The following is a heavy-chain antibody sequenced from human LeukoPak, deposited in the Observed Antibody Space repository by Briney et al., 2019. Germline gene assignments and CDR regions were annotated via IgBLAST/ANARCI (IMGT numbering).Heavy chain of an antibody. J-gene: IGHJ4*02. CDR1: GFTLSNFW. V-gene: IGHV3-9*03. CDR3: AKDASYGGNSAPFDY. D-gene: IGHD4-23*01. CDR2: ISWNSGSI. Sequence: GGSLRLSCSASGFTLSNFWIHWVRQAPGKGLEWVSGISWNSGSIGYADSVKGRFTISRDNAKNSLYLQMNSLRAKDMALYYCAKDASYGGNSAPFDYWGQGTLVTVSS.